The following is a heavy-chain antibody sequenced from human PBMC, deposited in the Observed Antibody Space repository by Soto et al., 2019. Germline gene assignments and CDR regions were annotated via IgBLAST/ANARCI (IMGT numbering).Heavy chain of an antibody. D-gene: IGHD3-10*01. CDR1: GGSISSYY. J-gene: IGHJ6*03. CDR2: IYYSGST. CDR3: ASEGGYYGSGSYRRYYYYYYYMDV. Sequence: SETLSLTCTVSGGSISSYYWSWIRQPPGKGLEWIGYIYYSGSTNYNPSLKSRVTISVDTSKNQFSLKLSSVTATDTAVYYCASEGGYYGSGSYRRYYYYYYYMDVWGKGTTVTVSS. V-gene: IGHV4-59*01.